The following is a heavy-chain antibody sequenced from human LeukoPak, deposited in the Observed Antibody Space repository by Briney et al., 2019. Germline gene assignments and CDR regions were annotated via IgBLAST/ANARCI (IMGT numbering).Heavy chain of an antibody. CDR1: GFTVSSNY. CDR3: ARNGDLFDY. Sequence: PGGSLRLSCAASGFTVSSNYMSWVRQAPGKGLEWVSFIYSAGNTYYADFVKGRYTISRHTSENTLYLQKNSLRAEDTAVYYCARNGDLFDYWGQGTLVTVSS. D-gene: IGHD4-17*01. J-gene: IGHJ4*02. CDR2: IYSAGNT. V-gene: IGHV3-53*04.